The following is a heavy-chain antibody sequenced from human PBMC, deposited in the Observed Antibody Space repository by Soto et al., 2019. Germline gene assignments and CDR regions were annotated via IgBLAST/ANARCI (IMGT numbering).Heavy chain of an antibody. CDR3: ARAYGDYGYYMDV. CDR1: GFTFSSYG. V-gene: IGHV3-33*01. J-gene: IGHJ6*03. D-gene: IGHD4-17*01. Sequence: GGSLRLSCAASGFTFSSYGMHWVRQAPGKGLEWVAVIWYDGSNKYYADSVKGRFTISRDNSKSTLYLQMNSLRAEDTAVYYCARAYGDYGYYMDVWGKGTTVNVSS. CDR2: IWYDGSNK.